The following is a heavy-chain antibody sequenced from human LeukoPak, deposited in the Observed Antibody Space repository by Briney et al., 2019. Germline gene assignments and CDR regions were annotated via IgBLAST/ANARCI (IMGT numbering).Heavy chain of an antibody. D-gene: IGHD5-12*01. CDR3: ARGVDSGYDYPDY. CDR1: GYTFTRYD. CDR2: INPNSGNT. Sequence: ASVKVSCKASGYTFTRYDINGVRQASGQGLEWMGWINPNSGNTGYTQKFQGRVTMTRNTSISTAYMELSSLRSEDTAVYYCARGVDSGYDYPDYWGQGTLVTVSS. V-gene: IGHV1-8*01. J-gene: IGHJ4*02.